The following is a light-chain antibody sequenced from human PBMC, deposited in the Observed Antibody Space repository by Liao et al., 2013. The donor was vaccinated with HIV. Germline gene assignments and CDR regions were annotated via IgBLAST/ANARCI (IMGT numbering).Light chain of an antibody. J-gene: IGLJ3*02. Sequence: SYELTQPPSVSVAPGKTARITCGGNNIGSKSVHWYQQRPGQAPVLVISYDSDRPSGIPARFSASNSGNTATLTISRVEAGDEADYYCQVWDTSSAHQVFGGGTKLTVL. CDR2: YDS. CDR1: NIGSKS. CDR3: QVWDTSSAHQV. V-gene: IGLV3-21*04.